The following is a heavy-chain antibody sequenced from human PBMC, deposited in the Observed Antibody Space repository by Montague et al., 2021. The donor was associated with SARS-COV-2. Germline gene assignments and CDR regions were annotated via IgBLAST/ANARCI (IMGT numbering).Heavy chain of an antibody. CDR2: TQYRSKRYN. Sequence: CARGGERGESKRGTGKGRRKRKSKGIEWIKNTQYRSKRYNDYAESVKSRITIDPDTSKHQFSLHLNSETPEDTAVYYCARIPVGSKYYFDYWGQGTLVTVSS. CDR1: GERGESKRGT. V-gene: IGHV6-1*01. J-gene: IGHJ4*02. CDR3: ARIPVGSKYYFDY. D-gene: IGHD2-2*01.